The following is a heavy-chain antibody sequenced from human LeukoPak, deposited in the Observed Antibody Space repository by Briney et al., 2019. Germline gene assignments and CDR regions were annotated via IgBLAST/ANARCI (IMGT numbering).Heavy chain of an antibody. Sequence: GGSLKFPCKGSGFSLTYYWIGWVRQLPGKGLEWIGIIYPADSDTRYNPSFQGQVTTSADKSISTAYLQWSSLKASDTARYYCARHGEGWQQLDKGVFDYWGHGNLVTVSS. J-gene: IGHJ4*01. CDR2: IYPADSDT. V-gene: IGHV5-51*01. D-gene: IGHD6-13*01. CDR1: GFSLTYYW. CDR3: ARHGEGWQQLDKGVFDY.